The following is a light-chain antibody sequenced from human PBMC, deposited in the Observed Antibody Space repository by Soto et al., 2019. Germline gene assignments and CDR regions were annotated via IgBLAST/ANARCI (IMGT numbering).Light chain of an antibody. Sequence: QSVLTQPRSVSGSPGQSVTISSTGTSSDVGGYNYVSWYQQHPGKAPKLMIYDVSTRPSGVPDRFSGSKSGNTASLTISGLQAEDEADYYCCSYAGSSYVFGTGTKLTVL. CDR1: SSDVGGYNY. J-gene: IGLJ1*01. CDR2: DVS. CDR3: CSYAGSSYV. V-gene: IGLV2-11*01.